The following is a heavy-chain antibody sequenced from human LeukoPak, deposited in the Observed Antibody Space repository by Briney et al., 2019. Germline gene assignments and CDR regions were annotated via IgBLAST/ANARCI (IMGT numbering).Heavy chain of an antibody. Sequence: GGSLRLSCAASGLTFSSYGMSWVRQAPGKGLEWVSAISGRGGRTYYADSVKGRFTISRDNSKNTLYMQMNSLRAEDTAVYYCAKGTTFGGVIVTNYFDYWGQGTLVTVS. D-gene: IGHD3-16*02. CDR2: ISGRGGRT. J-gene: IGHJ4*02. CDR1: GLTFSSYG. CDR3: AKGTTFGGVIVTNYFDY. V-gene: IGHV3-23*01.